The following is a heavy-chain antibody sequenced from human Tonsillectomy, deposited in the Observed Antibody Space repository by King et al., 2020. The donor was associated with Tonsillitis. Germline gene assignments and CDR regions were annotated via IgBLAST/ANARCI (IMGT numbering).Heavy chain of an antibody. D-gene: IGHD3-10*01. V-gene: IGHV4-61*02. CDR2: IYTSGST. J-gene: IGHJ4*02. Sequence: VQLQESGPGLVKPSQTLSLTCTVSGGSISSGGYDWSWIRQPAGKGLECIGRIYTSGSTNYNPSPQSRVTMSVDTSKNQFSLKLDSVTSADTAVYYCARDRSGSGSYYSPFDYWGQGTRVTVSS. CDR3: ARDRSGSGSYYSPFDY. CDR1: GGSISSGGYD.